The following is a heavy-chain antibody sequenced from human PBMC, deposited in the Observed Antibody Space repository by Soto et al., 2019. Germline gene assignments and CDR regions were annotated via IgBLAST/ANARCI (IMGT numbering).Heavy chain of an antibody. CDR1: GGSFSGYY. CDR3: ARGSLRVVPASHYYMDV. Sequence: SETLSLTCAVYGGSFSGYYWSWIRQPPGKGLEWIGEINHSGSTNYNPSLKSRVTISVDTSKNQFSLKLSSVTAADTAVYYCARGSLRVVPASHYYMDVWGKGTTVTVSS. V-gene: IGHV4-34*01. D-gene: IGHD2-2*01. CDR2: INHSGST. J-gene: IGHJ6*03.